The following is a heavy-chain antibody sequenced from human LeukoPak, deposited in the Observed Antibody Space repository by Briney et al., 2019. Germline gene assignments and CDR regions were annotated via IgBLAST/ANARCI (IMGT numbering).Heavy chain of an antibody. CDR2: ISGSGGST. V-gene: IGHV3-23*01. Sequence: GGSLRLSCAASGFTFSSYAMSWVRQAPGKGLEWVSAISGSGGSTYYADSVKGRFTISRDNSKNTLYLQMNSLRAEDTAVYYCARVPYDILTGFFLSTPRFLFDYWGQGTLVTVSS. CDR3: ARVPYDILTGFFLSTPRFLFDY. CDR1: GFTFSSYA. J-gene: IGHJ4*02. D-gene: IGHD3-9*01.